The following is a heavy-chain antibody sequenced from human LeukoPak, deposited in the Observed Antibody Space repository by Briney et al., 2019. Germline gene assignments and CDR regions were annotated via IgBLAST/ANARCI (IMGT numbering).Heavy chain of an antibody. V-gene: IGHV1-2*02. CDR3: ARDRSPVRGVIIGYYYYYYMDV. D-gene: IGHD3-10*01. CDR2: INPNSGGT. J-gene: IGHJ6*03. Sequence: ASVKVSCKASGYTFTGYYMHWVRQAPGQGLEWMGWINPNSGGTNYAQKFQGRVTMTRDTSISTAYMELSRLRSDDTAVYYCARDRSPVRGVIIGYYYYYYMDVWGKGTTVTVSS. CDR1: GYTFTGYY.